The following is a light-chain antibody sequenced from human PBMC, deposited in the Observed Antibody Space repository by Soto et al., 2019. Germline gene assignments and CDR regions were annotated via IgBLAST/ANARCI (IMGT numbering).Light chain of an antibody. CDR2: AAS. Sequence: DIQMTQSPSSLSASVGDRITITCRASQSISNYLNWYQQKPGKAPKLLICAASSLQSGVPSRFSGSGSGTDFTLTISSLQPEDFATYSCQQSYSMPRTFGQGTKVDIK. CDR1: QSISNY. V-gene: IGKV1-39*01. CDR3: QQSYSMPRT. J-gene: IGKJ1*01.